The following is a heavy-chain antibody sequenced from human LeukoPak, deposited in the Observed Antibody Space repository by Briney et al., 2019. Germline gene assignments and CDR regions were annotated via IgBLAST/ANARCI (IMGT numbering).Heavy chain of an antibody. CDR2: IHYSGST. CDR3: AAPRRDGYNFDY. D-gene: IGHD5-24*01. CDR1: GGSISSYY. J-gene: IGHJ4*02. V-gene: IGHV4-59*01. Sequence: SETLSLTCTVSGGSISSYYWSWVRQPPGKGLEWIGYIHYSGSTNYNPSLKSRVTISVDTSKNQFSLKLSSVTAADTAVYYCAAPRRDGYNFDYWGQGTLVTVSS.